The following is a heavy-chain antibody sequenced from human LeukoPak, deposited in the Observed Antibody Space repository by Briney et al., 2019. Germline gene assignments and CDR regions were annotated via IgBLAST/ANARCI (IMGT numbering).Heavy chain of an antibody. CDR3: ARDLDEMITWPLLDL. CDR1: GFTFSSYS. D-gene: IGHD3-16*01. V-gene: IGHV3-21*01. Sequence: GGSLRLSCAASGFTFSSYSMNWVRQAPGKGLEWVSSISSSSSYIYYADSVKGRFTISRDNAKNSLYLQMNSLRAEDTAVYYCARDLDEMITWPLLDLWGRGTLVTVSS. CDR2: ISSSSSYI. J-gene: IGHJ2*01.